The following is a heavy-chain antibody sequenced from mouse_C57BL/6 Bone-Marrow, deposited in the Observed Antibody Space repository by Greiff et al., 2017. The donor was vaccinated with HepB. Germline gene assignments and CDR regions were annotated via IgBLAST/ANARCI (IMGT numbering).Heavy chain of an antibody. CDR2: ISDGGSYT. CDR1: GFTFSSYA. J-gene: IGHJ4*01. D-gene: IGHD1-1*01. CDR3: ARDKRDRGKLLRYQLRGWAMDY. Sequence: EVKVVESGGGLVKPGGSLKLSCAASGFTFSSYAMSWVRQTPEKRLEWVATISDGGSYTYYPDNVKGRFTISRDNAKNNLYLQMSPLKSEDTAMYYCARDKRDRGKLLRYQLRGWAMDYWGQGTSVTVSS. V-gene: IGHV5-4*03.